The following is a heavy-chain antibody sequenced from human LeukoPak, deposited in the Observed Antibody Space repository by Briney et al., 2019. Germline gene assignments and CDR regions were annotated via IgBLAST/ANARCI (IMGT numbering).Heavy chain of an antibody. D-gene: IGHD7-27*01. Sequence: GGSLRLSCAASGFTFSVYYMSCIRQAPGEGLVWVSYISSSGSTIYYADSVKGRFTISRDNAKNSLYLQMDSLRAEDTAVYYCARDPANAGLFDYWGQGTLVTVSS. CDR1: GFTFSVYY. CDR3: ARDPANAGLFDY. V-gene: IGHV3-11*01. CDR2: ISSSGSTI. J-gene: IGHJ4*02.